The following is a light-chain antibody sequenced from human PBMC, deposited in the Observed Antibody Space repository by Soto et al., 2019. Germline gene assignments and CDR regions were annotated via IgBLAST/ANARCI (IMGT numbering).Light chain of an antibody. V-gene: IGKV3-15*01. CDR3: QQYNNWPQT. Sequence: EIVMTQSPATLSVSPGERATLSCRASKSVSSNLAWYQQKPGQAPRLLIYGPSTRAIGIPARFSGSGAGKEFPLTINSLPSEDFVFYYCQQYNNWPQTFGQGTKLEIK. CDR2: GPS. J-gene: IGKJ2*01. CDR1: KSVSSN.